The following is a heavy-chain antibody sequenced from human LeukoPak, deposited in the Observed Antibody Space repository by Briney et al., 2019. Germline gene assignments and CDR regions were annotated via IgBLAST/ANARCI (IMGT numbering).Heavy chain of an antibody. D-gene: IGHD4-17*01. CDR1: GGSISSGGYY. CDR2: IYYSGST. J-gene: IGHJ4*02. Sequence: SQTLSLTCTVSGGSISSGGYYWSWIRQHPGKGLEWIGYIYYSGSTNYNPSLKSRVTISVDTSKNQFSLKLSSVTAADTAVYYCARADGDPSNPAIDYWGQGTLVTVSS. CDR3: ARADGDPSNPAIDY. V-gene: IGHV4-31*03.